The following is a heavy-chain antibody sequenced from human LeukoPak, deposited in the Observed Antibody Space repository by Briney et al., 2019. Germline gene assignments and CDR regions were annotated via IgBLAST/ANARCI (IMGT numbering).Heavy chain of an antibody. D-gene: IGHD3-22*01. Sequence: PGGSLRLSCAASGFTFSSYSMNWVRQAPGKGLEWVSSISSSSSYIYYADSVKGRFTISRDNAKNSLYLQMNSLRAEDTAVYYCARYRRDTPDYDSSGPGDYWGQGTLVTVSS. CDR2: ISSSSSYI. CDR1: GFTFSSYS. J-gene: IGHJ4*02. V-gene: IGHV3-21*01. CDR3: ARYRRDTPDYDSSGPGDY.